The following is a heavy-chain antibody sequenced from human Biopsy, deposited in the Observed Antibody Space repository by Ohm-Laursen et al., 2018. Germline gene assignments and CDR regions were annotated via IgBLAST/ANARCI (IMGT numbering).Heavy chain of an antibody. V-gene: IGHV1-2*02. J-gene: IGHJ5*02. CDR2: IDTINGGT. CDR3: ARGRDP. CDR1: GYTFTDYF. Sequence: SVKVSCKTSGYTFTDYFVHWVRQAPGQGLEWMGWIDTINGGTRSAQKFQGRVTMTRDTSISTAYMELSRLASDDTAVYYCARGRDPWGQGTLVTVSS.